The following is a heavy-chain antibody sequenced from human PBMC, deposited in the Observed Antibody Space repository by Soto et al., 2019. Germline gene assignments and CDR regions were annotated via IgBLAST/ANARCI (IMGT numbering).Heavy chain of an antibody. J-gene: IGHJ3*02. Sequence: GPSVKVSCKASVYTFTSYYMHWVRRAPGQGLEWMGIINPSGGSTSYAKKFQGRVTMTRDTSTSTVYMELSSLRSEDMSVYYCADNRGVFDIWGQGTMVTVSS. CDR3: ADNRGVFDI. V-gene: IGHV1-46*01. CDR2: INPSGGST. D-gene: IGHD1-1*01. CDR1: VYTFTSYY.